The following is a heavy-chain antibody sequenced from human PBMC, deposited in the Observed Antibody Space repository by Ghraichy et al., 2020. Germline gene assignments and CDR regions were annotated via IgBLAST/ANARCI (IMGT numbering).Heavy chain of an antibody. J-gene: IGHJ4*02. D-gene: IGHD5-18*01. CDR1: GFTFSSYS. Sequence: GESLNISCAASGFTFSSYSMNWVRQAPGKGLEWVSSISSSSYIYYADSVKGRFTISRDNAKNSLYLQMNSLRAEDTAVYYCARGGYSYGSEYFDYWGQGTLFIVSS. V-gene: IGHV3-21*01. CDR3: ARGGYSYGSEYFDY. CDR2: ISSSSYI.